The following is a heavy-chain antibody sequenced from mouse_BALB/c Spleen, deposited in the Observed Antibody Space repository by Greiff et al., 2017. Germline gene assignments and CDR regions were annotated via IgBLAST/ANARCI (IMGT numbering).Heavy chain of an antibody. V-gene: IGHV14-3*02. D-gene: IGHD2-14*01. Sequence: DVQLQESGAELVKPGASVKLSCTASGFNIKDTYMHWVKQRPEQGLEWIGRIDPANGNTKYDPKFQGKATITADTSSNTAYLQLSSLTSEDTAVYYCARDYYRYEDWFAYWGQGTLVTVSA. CDR1: GFNIKDTY. J-gene: IGHJ3*01. CDR3: ARDYYRYEDWFAY. CDR2: IDPANGNT.